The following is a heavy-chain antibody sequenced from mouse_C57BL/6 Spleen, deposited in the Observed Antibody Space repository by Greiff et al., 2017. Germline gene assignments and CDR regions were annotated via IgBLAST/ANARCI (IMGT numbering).Heavy chain of an antibody. Sequence: QVQLQQPGAELVKPGASVKLSCKASGYTFTSYWMHWVKQRPGQGLEWIGMIHPNSGSTNYTEKFKSKATLTVDKSSSTAYMQLSSLTSEDSAVYYCARGKTYYGNYGAMDYWGQGTSVTVSS. V-gene: IGHV1-64*01. CDR3: ARGKTYYGNYGAMDY. CDR1: GYTFTSYW. J-gene: IGHJ4*01. CDR2: IHPNSGST. D-gene: IGHD2-10*01.